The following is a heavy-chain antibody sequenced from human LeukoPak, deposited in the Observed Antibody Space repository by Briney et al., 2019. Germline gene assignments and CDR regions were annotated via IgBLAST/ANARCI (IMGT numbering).Heavy chain of an antibody. CDR1: GGSISSSSYY. V-gene: IGHV4-39*07. CDR3: ARVVGYYDSSGYLGD. J-gene: IGHJ4*02. D-gene: IGHD3-22*01. CDR2: IYYSGST. Sequence: SETLSLTCTVSGGSISSSSYYWGWIRQPPGKGLEWIGSIYYSGSTYYNPSLKSRVTISVDTSKNQFSLKLSSVTAADTAVYYCARVVGYYDSSGYLGDWGQGTLVTVSS.